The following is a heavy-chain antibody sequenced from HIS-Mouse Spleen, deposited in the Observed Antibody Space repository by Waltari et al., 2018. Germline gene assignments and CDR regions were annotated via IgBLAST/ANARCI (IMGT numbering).Heavy chain of an antibody. J-gene: IGHJ3*02. CDR1: GFTSSSYS. V-gene: IGHV3-21*01. Sequence: EVQLVQSGGGLVKPGGSLRLSCAASGFTSSSYSMNWVRQAPGKGLEWVSSNSSSSSYIYYADSVKGRFTISRDNAKNSLYLQMNSLRAEDTAVYYCARRLLTGDAFDIWGQGTMVTVSS. CDR3: ARRLLTGDAFDI. D-gene: IGHD7-27*01. CDR2: NSSSSSYI.